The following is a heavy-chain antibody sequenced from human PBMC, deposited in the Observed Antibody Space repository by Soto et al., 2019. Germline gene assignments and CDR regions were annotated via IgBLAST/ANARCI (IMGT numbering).Heavy chain of an antibody. CDR1: GFNFSSYG. V-gene: IGHV3-33*01. Sequence: PGGSLRLSCEASGFNFSSYGIHWVRQAPGKGLEWVAIIWNDGSNEYYADSVKGRFTISRDNSKNTVYLQVSKLRAEDTAAYFCARDQTDSDGYFDYWGQGALVTVSS. CDR3: ARDQTDSDGYFDY. D-gene: IGHD2-15*01. J-gene: IGHJ4*02. CDR2: IWNDGSNE.